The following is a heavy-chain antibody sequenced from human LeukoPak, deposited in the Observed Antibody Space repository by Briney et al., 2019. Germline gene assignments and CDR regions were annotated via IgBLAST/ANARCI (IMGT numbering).Heavy chain of an antibody. J-gene: IGHJ4*02. CDR1: GFTFDDYA. V-gene: IGHV3-9*01. CDR2: ISWNSGSI. Sequence: GGSLRLYCAASGFTFDDYAMHWVRQAPGKGLEWVSGISWNSGSIGYADSVKGRFTISRDNSKNTLYRQMNSLRAEDTAVYYCARRAGAYSHPYDYWGQGTLVTVSS. CDR3: ARRAGAYSHPYDY. D-gene: IGHD4/OR15-4a*01.